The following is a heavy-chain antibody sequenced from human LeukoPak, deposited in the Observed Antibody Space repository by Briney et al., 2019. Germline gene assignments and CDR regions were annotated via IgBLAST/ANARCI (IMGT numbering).Heavy chain of an antibody. CDR3: AKDWAPHSGSHFDY. D-gene: IGHD1-26*01. V-gene: IGHV3-33*06. CDR2: IWYDGTHK. Sequence: GRSLRLSCAAPGFTFSSYGMHWVRQAPGKGLEWVAVIWYDGTHKSYADSVKGRFTISRDNSNSALYLDMNNLRAEDTALYYCAKDWAPHSGSHFDYWGQGTLVTVSS. J-gene: IGHJ4*02. CDR1: GFTFSSYG.